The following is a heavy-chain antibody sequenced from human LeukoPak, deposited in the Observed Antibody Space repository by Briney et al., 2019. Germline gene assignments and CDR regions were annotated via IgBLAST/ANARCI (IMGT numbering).Heavy chain of an antibody. CDR2: IIPIFGTA. D-gene: IGHD2-2*02. CDR3: ARDSCSSTSCYTSWFDP. J-gene: IGHJ5*02. Sequence: SSVKVSCKASGGTFSSYAISWVRQAPGQGLEWMGGIIPIFGTANYAQKFQGRVTITADESTSTAYMELSSLRSEDTAVYYCARDSCSSTSCYTSWFDPWGQGTLVTVSS. CDR1: GGTFSSYA. V-gene: IGHV1-69*13.